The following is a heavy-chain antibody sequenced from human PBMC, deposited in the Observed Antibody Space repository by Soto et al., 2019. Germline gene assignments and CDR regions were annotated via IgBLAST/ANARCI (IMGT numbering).Heavy chain of an antibody. D-gene: IGHD3-3*01. Sequence: PGGSLRLSCAASGFTFSSYAMHWVRQAPGKGLEWVAVISYDGSNKYYADSVKGRFTISRDNSKNTLYLQMNSLRAEDTAVYYCPIGVVSRLFDYWGQGTLVTVS. CDR2: ISYDGSNK. V-gene: IGHV3-30-3*01. CDR1: GFTFSSYA. CDR3: PIGVVSRLFDY. J-gene: IGHJ4*02.